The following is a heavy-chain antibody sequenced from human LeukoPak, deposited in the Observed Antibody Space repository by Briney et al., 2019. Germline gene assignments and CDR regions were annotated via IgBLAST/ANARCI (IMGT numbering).Heavy chain of an antibody. J-gene: IGHJ4*02. Sequence: GSLRLSCAASGFTFSTYGMSWVRQPPGKGLEWIGEINHSGSTNYNPSLKSRVTISVDTSKNQFSLKLSSVTAADTAVYYCARYHYSYLYDYWGQGTLVTVSS. CDR3: ARYHYSYLYDY. CDR1: GFTFSTYG. CDR2: INHSGST. D-gene: IGHD5-18*01. V-gene: IGHV4-34*01.